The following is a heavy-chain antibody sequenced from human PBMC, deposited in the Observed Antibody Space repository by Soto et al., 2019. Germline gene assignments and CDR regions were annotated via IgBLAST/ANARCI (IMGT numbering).Heavy chain of an antibody. CDR3: SRDYGDYRGPYAI. Sequence: PGGTLKLSCAASGLSFGSDSMNWVRQASGKGLEWVSSISSSSSYIYYADSVKGRFTISRDNAKNSLYLKMNSLRAEDTAVYYCSRDYGDYRGPYAISGQGTMVTV. D-gene: IGHD4-17*01. J-gene: IGHJ3*02. CDR1: GLSFGSDS. CDR2: ISSSSSYI. V-gene: IGHV3-21*01.